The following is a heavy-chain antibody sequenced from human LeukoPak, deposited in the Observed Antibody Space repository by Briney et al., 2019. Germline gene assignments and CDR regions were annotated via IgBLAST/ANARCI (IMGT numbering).Heavy chain of an antibody. CDR2: INSDGSIT. D-gene: IGHD3-22*01. CDR3: ARAYYFDTTGHDSDALDI. CDR1: GFTFSSYW. V-gene: IGHV3-74*01. Sequence: GGSLRLSCAASGFTFSSYWMHWVRQAPGKGLVWVSRINSDGSITNYADSVKGRFTISRDNSKNTLYLQMNSLRAEDTAVYYCARAYYFDTTGHDSDALDIWAEGQWSPSLQ. J-gene: IGHJ3*02.